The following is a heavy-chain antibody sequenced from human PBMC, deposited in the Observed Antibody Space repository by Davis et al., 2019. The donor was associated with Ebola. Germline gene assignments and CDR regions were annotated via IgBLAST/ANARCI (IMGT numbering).Heavy chain of an antibody. CDR3: ARSEALYGNFDF. J-gene: IGHJ4*02. D-gene: IGHD1-1*01. CDR2: IYPADSDT. Sequence: GESLKISCKGSGYSFSYYWIGWVRQMPGKGLEWMGIIYPADSDTRYSPTFQGQVTISVDKSINTAYLQWGSLKASDTAMYYCARSEALYGNFDFWGQGNLVTVSS. V-gene: IGHV5-51*01. CDR1: GYSFSYYW.